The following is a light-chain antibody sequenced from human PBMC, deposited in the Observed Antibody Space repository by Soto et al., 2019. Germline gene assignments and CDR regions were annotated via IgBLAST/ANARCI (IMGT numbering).Light chain of an antibody. Sequence: QSVLTQPRSVSGAPGQSVTISCTGTSSDVGGYNYVSWYQQHPGKAPNLMIYDVSKRPSGVPDRFSGSKSGNTASLTISGLQAEDEADYYCCSYEGSYTLVFGGGTKVTVL. CDR3: CSYEGSYTLV. V-gene: IGLV2-11*01. CDR1: SSDVGGYNY. CDR2: DVS. J-gene: IGLJ3*02.